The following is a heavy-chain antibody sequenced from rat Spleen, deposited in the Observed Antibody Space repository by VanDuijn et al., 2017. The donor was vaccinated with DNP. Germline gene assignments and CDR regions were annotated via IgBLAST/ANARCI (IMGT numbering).Heavy chain of an antibody. Sequence: EVKLVESGGGLVQPGRSLKLSCAASGFNFNDYWMGWVRQAPGKGLEWIGEINKDSSTIIYSLSLKDKFTISRDNTQNTLYLKMSRLGSEDTAIYYCTKGPSYGGCSDYFDHWGQGVMVTVSS. D-gene: IGHD1-11*01. CDR3: TKGPSYGGCSDYFDH. V-gene: IGHV4-2*01. CDR2: INKDSSTI. J-gene: IGHJ2*01. CDR1: GFNFNDYW.